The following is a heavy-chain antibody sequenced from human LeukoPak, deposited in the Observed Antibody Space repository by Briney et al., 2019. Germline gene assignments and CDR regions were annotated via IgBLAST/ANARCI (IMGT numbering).Heavy chain of an antibody. CDR3: ARGGEDGYPFDY. D-gene: IGHD5-24*01. J-gene: IGHJ4*02. CDR2: IYYSATT. CDR1: GDSVSSYY. V-gene: IGHV4-59*02. Sequence: PSETLSLTCTVSGDSVSSYYWSWIRQPPGKGLERIGFIYYSATTKYNPSLKSRVTISVDTSKKQFSLNLNSVTAADTAVYYCARGGEDGYPFDYWGQGTLVTVSS.